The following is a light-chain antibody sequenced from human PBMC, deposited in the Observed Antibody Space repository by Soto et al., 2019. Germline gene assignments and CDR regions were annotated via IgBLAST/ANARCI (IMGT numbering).Light chain of an antibody. CDR3: QQYNNWPLT. CDR1: QSVSSN. J-gene: IGKJ4*01. CDR2: GAS. V-gene: IGKV3-15*01. Sequence: EIVMTQSPATLSVSPGERATLSCRASQSVSSNLAWYQQKLGQAPRLLIYGASTRATGIPARFSGSGSGIEFTLTISSLQSEDFAVYYCQQYNNWPLTFGGGTKVEIK.